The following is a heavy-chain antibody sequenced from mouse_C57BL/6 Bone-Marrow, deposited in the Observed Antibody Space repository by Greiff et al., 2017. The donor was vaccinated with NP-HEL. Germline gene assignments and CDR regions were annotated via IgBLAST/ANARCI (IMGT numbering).Heavy chain of an antibody. V-gene: IGHV5-17*01. J-gene: IGHJ2*01. D-gene: IGHD2-5*01. CDR2: ISSGSSTI. CDR3: ASGYYSNYYFNY. CDR1: GFTFSDYG. Sequence: EVKVVESGGGLVKPGGSLKLSCAASGFTFSDYGMHWVRQAPEKGLEWVAYISSGSSTIYYADTVKGRFTISRDNAKNTLFLQMTSLRSEDTAMYYCASGYYSNYYFNYWGQGTTLTVSS.